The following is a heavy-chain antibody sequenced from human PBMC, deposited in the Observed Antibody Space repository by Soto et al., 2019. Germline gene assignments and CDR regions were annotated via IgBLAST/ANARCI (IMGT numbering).Heavy chain of an antibody. V-gene: IGHV4-59*01. Sequence: SETLSLTCTVSGGSISSYYWSWIRQPPGKGLEWIGYIYYSGSTNYNPSLKSRVTISVDTSKNQFSLKLSSVTAADTAVYYCARSPSYYYDSSGYPSPPTYGMDVWGQGTTVTVSS. CDR2: IYYSGST. CDR1: GGSISSYY. CDR3: ARSPSYYYDSSGYPSPPTYGMDV. J-gene: IGHJ6*02. D-gene: IGHD3-22*01.